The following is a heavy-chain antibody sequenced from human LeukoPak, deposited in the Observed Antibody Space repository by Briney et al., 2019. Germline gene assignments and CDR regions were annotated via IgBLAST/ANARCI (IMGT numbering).Heavy chain of an antibody. CDR2: VIPIFGSA. CDR1: GGTFSSYA. V-gene: IGHV1-69*13. J-gene: IGHJ6*03. D-gene: IGHD2/OR15-2a*01. CDR3: ARAQSTFDYYYYMDV. Sequence: SVKVSCKASGGTFSSYAISWVRQAPGQGLEWMGSVIPIFGSASYGQNFQDRVTITADASTNTAYLDLSSLRSDDTAVYYCARAQSTFDYYYYMDVWGKGTTVTVSS.